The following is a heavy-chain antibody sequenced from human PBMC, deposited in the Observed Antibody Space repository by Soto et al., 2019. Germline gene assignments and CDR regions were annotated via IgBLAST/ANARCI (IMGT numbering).Heavy chain of an antibody. Sequence: EVQLLESGGGLVQPGGSLRLACAASGFTFSSYAMSWVRQPPGTRQEWVSGISGCGGSTYYADSGKGRFTISRDKYKNTLYLQMNSLRAEDQPLEYCGPLAGYQDDYGDARVYMGVRGKGNPGTVS. J-gene: IGHJ6*03. V-gene: IGHV3-23*01. CDR2: ISGCGGST. D-gene: IGHD4-17*01. CDR3: GPLAGYQDDYGDARVYMGV. CDR1: GFTFSSYA.